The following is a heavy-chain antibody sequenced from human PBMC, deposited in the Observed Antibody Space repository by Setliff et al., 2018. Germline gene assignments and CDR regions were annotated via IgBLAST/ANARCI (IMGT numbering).Heavy chain of an antibody. CDR2: ISDDGSNE. D-gene: IGHD2-15*01. CDR3: ARGQFRNSGGLYS. Sequence: GGSLRLSCAASGFTVSTFSMHWVRQAPVKGLEWVATISDDGSNEFYAHSVKGRFTIFRDNSTLYLQMSSLRADDTAMYYCARGQFRNSGGLYSWGQGTLVTVSS. CDR1: GFTVSTFS. V-gene: IGHV3-30*03. J-gene: IGHJ5*02.